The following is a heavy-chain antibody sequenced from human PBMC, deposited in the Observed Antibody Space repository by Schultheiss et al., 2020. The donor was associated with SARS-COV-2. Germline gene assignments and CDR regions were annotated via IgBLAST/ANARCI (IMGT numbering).Heavy chain of an antibody. CDR3: ARGVVAAGGGGWFDP. CDR1: GYSFTSYW. Sequence: GGSLRLSCKGSGYSFTSYWIGWVRQMPGKGLEWMGIIYPGDSDTRYSPSFQGQVTISADKSISTAYLQWSSLKASDTAIYYCARGVVAAGGGGWFDPWGQGTLVTVAS. D-gene: IGHD2-15*01. J-gene: IGHJ5*02. V-gene: IGHV5-51*01. CDR2: IYPGDSDT.